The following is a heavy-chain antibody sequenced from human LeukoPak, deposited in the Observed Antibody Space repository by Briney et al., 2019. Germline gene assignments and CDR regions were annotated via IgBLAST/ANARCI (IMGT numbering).Heavy chain of an antibody. CDR1: GFTFTSSA. Sequence: ASVKVSCKASGFTFTSSAVQWVRQARGQRLEXXXXIVVGSGNTNYAQKFQERVTITRDMSTSTAYMELSSLRSEDTAVYYCAVILGYCSGGSCLATDYFDYWGQGTLVTVSS. J-gene: IGHJ4*02. CDR2: IVVGSGNT. CDR3: AVILGYCSGGSCLATDYFDY. D-gene: IGHD2-15*01. V-gene: IGHV1-58*01.